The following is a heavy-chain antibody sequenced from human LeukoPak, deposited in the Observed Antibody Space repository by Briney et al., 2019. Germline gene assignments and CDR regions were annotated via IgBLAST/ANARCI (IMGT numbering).Heavy chain of an antibody. J-gene: IGHJ4*02. CDR1: GGSISSSSYY. Sequence: SETLSLTCTVSGGSISSSSYYWGWIRQPPGKGLEWIGSIYSSGSTYYNPSLKSRVTISVDTSKNQFSLKLSSVTAAGTAVYYCARRLGITIFGVVIDDYFDYWGQGTLVTVSS. CDR3: ARRLGITIFGVVIDDYFDY. V-gene: IGHV4-39*01. D-gene: IGHD3-3*01. CDR2: IYSSGST.